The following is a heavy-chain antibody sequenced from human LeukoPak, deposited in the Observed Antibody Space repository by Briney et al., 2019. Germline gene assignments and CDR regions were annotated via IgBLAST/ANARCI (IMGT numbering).Heavy chain of an antibody. Sequence: GESLMLYCKGSGYIHPSSWIGWVRQLPGKGLEWMGIIYSGDSDSRYSPSYQGQVTISADKSISTAYLQWSSLKASDTAMYYCARHSPDYDILTGYSLYYYYYYMDVWGKGTTVTVSS. V-gene: IGHV5-51*01. J-gene: IGHJ6*03. CDR1: GYIHPSSW. CDR3: ARHSPDYDILTGYSLYYYYYYMDV. CDR2: IYSGDSDS. D-gene: IGHD3-9*01.